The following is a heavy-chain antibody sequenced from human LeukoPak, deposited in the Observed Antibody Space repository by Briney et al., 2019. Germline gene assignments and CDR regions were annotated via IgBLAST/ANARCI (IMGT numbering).Heavy chain of an antibody. CDR3: ARRSDSSDY. D-gene: IGHD3-22*01. V-gene: IGHV3-48*03. Sequence: PGGSLRLSCAASGFTFSSYEMNWVRQAPGKGLEWVSYISSSGSTIYYADSVKGRFTISRDNAKNSLYLQMNSLRAEDTAVYYCARRSDSSDYWGQGTLVTVSS. CDR2: ISSSGSTI. CDR1: GFTFSSYE. J-gene: IGHJ4*02.